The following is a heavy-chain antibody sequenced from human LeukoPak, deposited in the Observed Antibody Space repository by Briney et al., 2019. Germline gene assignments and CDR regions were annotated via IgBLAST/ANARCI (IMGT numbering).Heavy chain of an antibody. CDR3: ASRPTFGDDAFDI. J-gene: IGHJ3*02. D-gene: IGHD3-16*01. CDR1: GYSFTSYW. Sequence: GESLKISCKGSGYSFTSYWIGWVRQMPGKGLEWMGIIYPGDSDTRYSPSFQGQVTISADKSISTAYLQWSSLRASDTAMYYCASRPTFGDDAFDIWGQGTMVTVSS. V-gene: IGHV5-51*01. CDR2: IYPGDSDT.